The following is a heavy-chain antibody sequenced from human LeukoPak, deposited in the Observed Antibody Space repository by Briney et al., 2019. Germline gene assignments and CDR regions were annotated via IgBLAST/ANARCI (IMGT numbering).Heavy chain of an antibody. D-gene: IGHD1-26*01. CDR2: INPNSGGT. V-gene: IGHV1-2*02. CDR3: ARDPSWELPFYYYYMDV. Sequence: ASVKVSCKTSGYTFTGHYIHWVRQAPGQGLEWMGWINPNSGGTNYAQNFQGRVTMTRDTSISTAYMELSRLRSDDTAVYYCARDPSWELPFYYYYMDVWGKGTTVTISS. CDR1: GYTFTGHY. J-gene: IGHJ6*03.